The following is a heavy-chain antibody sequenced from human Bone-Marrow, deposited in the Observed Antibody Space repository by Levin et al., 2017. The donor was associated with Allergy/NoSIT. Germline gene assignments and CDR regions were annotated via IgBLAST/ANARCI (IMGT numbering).Heavy chain of an antibody. D-gene: IGHD1-26*01. CDR1: GFTFSSYG. CDR3: ARSSWPSGSYYGWFDP. Sequence: SCAASGFTFSSYGMHWVRQAPGKGLEWVAVIWYDGSNKYYADSVKGRFTISRDNSKNTLYLQMNSLRAEDTAVYYCARSSWPSGSYYGWFDPWGQGTLVTVSS. V-gene: IGHV3-33*01. J-gene: IGHJ5*02. CDR2: IWYDGSNK.